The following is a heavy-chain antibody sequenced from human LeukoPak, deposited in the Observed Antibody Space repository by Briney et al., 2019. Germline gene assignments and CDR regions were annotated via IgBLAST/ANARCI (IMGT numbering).Heavy chain of an antibody. CDR2: ISYDGSNK. CDR3: ARVPRMGFWSLFDY. V-gene: IGHV3-30-3*01. D-gene: IGHD3-3*01. Sequence: PGGSLRLSCAASGFTFSSYAMHWVRQAPGKGLEWVAVISYDGSNKYYADSVKGRFTISRDNSKNTLYLQMNSLRAEDTAVYYCARVPRMGFWSLFDYWGRGTLVTVSS. J-gene: IGHJ4*02. CDR1: GFTFSSYA.